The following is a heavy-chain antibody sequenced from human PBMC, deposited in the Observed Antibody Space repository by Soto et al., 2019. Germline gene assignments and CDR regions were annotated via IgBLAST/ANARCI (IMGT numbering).Heavy chain of an antibody. Sequence: QVQLVESGGGVVQPGRSLTLSCAASGFTFSSYGMHWVRQAPGNGLERVAVIWYDGSNQYYADSVKGRFTISRDNSKNPLYMHMNSLRGEETAVYYCASGRSLRDYAEAYYYYGFDVRGQGAKVTVSS. D-gene: IGHD4-17*01. J-gene: IGHJ6*02. V-gene: IGHV3-33*01. CDR2: IWYDGSNQ. CDR1: GFTFSSYG. CDR3: ASGRSLRDYAEAYYYYGFDV.